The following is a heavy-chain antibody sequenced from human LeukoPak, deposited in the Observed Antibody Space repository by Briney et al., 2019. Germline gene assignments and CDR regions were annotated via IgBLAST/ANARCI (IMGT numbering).Heavy chain of an antibody. CDR2: IRSKANSYAT. V-gene: IGHV3-73*01. J-gene: IGHJ3*02. CDR3: TRDYDSSGRDAFDI. Sequence: GGSLRLSCAASGFTFSGSAMHWVRQASGKGLEWVGRIRSKANSYATAYAASVKGRFTISRDDSKNTAYLQMNSLKTEDTAVYYCTRDYDSSGRDAFDIWGQGQWSPSLQ. D-gene: IGHD3-22*01. CDR1: GFTFSGSA.